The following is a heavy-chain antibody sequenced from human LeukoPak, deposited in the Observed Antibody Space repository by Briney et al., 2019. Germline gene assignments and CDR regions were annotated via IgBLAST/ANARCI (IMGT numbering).Heavy chain of an antibody. CDR2: ISGSGGST. CDR1: GFTFSGYA. CDR3: AKGQNYDFWSGYYAIDY. V-gene: IGHV3-23*01. D-gene: IGHD3-3*01. Sequence: GGSLRLSCAASGFTFSGYAMSWVGQAPGKGLEGVSAISGSGGSTYYADSVKGRFTISRDNSKNTLYLQMNSLRAEDTAVYYCAKGQNYDFWSGYYAIDYWGQGTLVTVSS. J-gene: IGHJ4*02.